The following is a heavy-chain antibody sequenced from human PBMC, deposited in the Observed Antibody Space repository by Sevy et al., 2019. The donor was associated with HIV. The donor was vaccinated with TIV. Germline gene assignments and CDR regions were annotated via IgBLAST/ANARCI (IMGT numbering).Heavy chain of an antibody. J-gene: IGHJ3*02. CDR2: IKEDGGEK. D-gene: IGHD3-10*01. CDR3: ASLFTGSGTYYNIAFDT. V-gene: IGHV3-7*01. CDR1: GFTFSRYW. Sequence: GGSPRLSCTASGFTFSRYWMSWVRQAPGKGLEWVANIKEDGGEKNYVDSVKGRFTISRDNADDSLFLQMSSLRAEDTAVYYCASLFTGSGTYYNIAFDTWGQGTLVTVSS.